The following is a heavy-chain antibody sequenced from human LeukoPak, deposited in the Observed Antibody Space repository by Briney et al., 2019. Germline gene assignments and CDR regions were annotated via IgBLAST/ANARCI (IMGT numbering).Heavy chain of an antibody. Sequence: GGSLRLSCAASRFTFSTYWMHWGRQAPGKGLVWVSRINSDGSSTSYADSVKGRFTISGENAKNTLYLQMNSLRAEDTAVYYCARGYRSFDYWGQGTLVTVSS. CDR1: RFTFSTYW. D-gene: IGHD1-1*01. CDR2: INSDGSST. CDR3: ARGYRSFDY. V-gene: IGHV3-74*01. J-gene: IGHJ4*02.